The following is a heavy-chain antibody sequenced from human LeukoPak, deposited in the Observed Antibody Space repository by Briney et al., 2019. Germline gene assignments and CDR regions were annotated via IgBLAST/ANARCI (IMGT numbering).Heavy chain of an antibody. V-gene: IGHV1-46*01. D-gene: IGHD4-23*01. CDR2: INPSGGST. CDR1: GYTFTSYY. Sequence: GASVKVSCKASGYTFTSYYMHWVRQAPGQGLEWMGIINPSGGSTSYAQKFQGRVTMTRDTSTSTVYMELSSLRSEDTAVYYCARGASLTTVVTRGNYMDVWGKGTTVTVSS. J-gene: IGHJ6*03. CDR3: ARGASLTTVVTRGNYMDV.